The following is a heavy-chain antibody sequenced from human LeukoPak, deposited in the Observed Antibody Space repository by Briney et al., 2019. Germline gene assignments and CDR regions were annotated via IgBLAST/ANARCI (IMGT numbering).Heavy chain of an antibody. CDR2: ISGSGGST. J-gene: IGHJ5*02. V-gene: IGHV3-23*01. Sequence: GESLRLSCAASGFTFSSYAKSWVRQPPGKGLEWVSIISGSGGSTYYADPVQGRFTISRDNSKNTLYLQMNSLRAEDTAVYYCAKYQLLTGWFDPWGQGTLVTVSS. CDR3: AKYQLLTGWFDP. D-gene: IGHD2-2*01. CDR1: GFTFSSYA.